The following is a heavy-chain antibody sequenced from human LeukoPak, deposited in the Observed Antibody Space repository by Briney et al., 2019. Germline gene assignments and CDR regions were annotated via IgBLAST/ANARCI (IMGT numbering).Heavy chain of an antibody. CDR1: GFTFSSYG. D-gene: IGHD3-10*01. CDR3: AKGYYGSGTMGFY. Sequence: GGSLRLSCAASGFTFSSYGMHWVRQAPGKGLEWVAVISYDGSNKYYADSVKGRFTISRDNSKNTLYLQMNSLRAEDTAVYYCAKGYYGSGTMGFYWGQGTLVTVSS. V-gene: IGHV3-30*18. CDR2: ISYDGSNK. J-gene: IGHJ4*02.